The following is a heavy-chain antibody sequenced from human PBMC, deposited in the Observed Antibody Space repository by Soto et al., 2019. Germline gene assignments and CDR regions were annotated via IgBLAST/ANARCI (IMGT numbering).Heavy chain of an antibody. CDR1: GDSVSTGSKY. CDR3: ARSGGGSGWL. D-gene: IGHD6-19*01. J-gene: IGHJ4*02. V-gene: IGHV4-61*01. Sequence: PAETLSLTCTVSGDSVSTGSKYWSWSRQPPGKPLEWIAYIYSSGSTNYNPPLQSRVTISRDTSKNQFSLKMTSVTAEDTAVYYCARSGGGSGWLGGQGTLVTVSS. CDR2: IYSSGST.